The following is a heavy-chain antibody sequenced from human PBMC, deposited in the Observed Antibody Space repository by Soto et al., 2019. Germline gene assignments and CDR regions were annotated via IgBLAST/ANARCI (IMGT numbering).Heavy chain of an antibody. Sequence: EVLLLESGGGLVQPGGSLRLSCAASGFTFSNYDMGWVRQAPGKGLELVSFISGSGSGPYYADSVKGLFTISRDNAENTLYLQINSLRVEDTAVYYCAILQSWRALDYWGQGTLVTVSS. V-gene: IGHV3-23*01. D-gene: IGHD6-13*01. J-gene: IGHJ4*02. CDR3: AILQSWRALDY. CDR2: ISGSGSGP. CDR1: GFTFSNYD.